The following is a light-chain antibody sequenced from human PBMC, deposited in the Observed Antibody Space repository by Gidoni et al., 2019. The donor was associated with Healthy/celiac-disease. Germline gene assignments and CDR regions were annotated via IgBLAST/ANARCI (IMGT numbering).Light chain of an antibody. CDR2: DAS. J-gene: IGKJ1*01. V-gene: IGKV3-11*01. Sequence: ELVLTPSPATLSLSPGESATLSCRASQSVSSYLAWYQQKPGQAPRLLIYDASNRATGIPARFSGSGSGTDFTLTISSLEPEDVAVYYCQQRSNWPKTFGQGTKVEIK. CDR1: QSVSSY. CDR3: QQRSNWPKT.